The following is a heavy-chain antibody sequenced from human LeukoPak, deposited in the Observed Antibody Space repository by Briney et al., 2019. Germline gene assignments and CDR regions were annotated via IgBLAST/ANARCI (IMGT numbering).Heavy chain of an antibody. D-gene: IGHD5-18*01. CDR1: GFTFSSYS. CDR3: ARGGIQLWFTGY. Sequence: GGSLRLSCAASGFTFSSYSMNWVRQAPGKGLEWVSSISSSSYIYYADSVKGRFTISRDNAKNSLYLQMNSLRAEDTAVYYCARGGIQLWFTGYWGQGTLVTVSS. J-gene: IGHJ4*02. CDR2: ISSSSYI. V-gene: IGHV3-21*01.